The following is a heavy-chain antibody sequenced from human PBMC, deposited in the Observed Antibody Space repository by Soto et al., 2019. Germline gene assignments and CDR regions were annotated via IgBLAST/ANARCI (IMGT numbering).Heavy chain of an antibody. V-gene: IGHV3-23*01. J-gene: IGHJ3*02. D-gene: IGHD6-19*01. CDR3: AKTANGWFSAFDI. Sequence: GGSLRVSCAASGFTFSSYSMSWVRQDPGKGLEWVSAISGSGGTTYYADSVKGRFTFSRDNSKNTLYLQMNSLRAEDTTVYYCAKTANGWFSAFDIWGQGTMVTVSS. CDR2: ISGSGGTT. CDR1: GFTFSSYS.